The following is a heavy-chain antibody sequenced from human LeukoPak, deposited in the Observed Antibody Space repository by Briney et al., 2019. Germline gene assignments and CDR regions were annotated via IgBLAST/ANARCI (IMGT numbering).Heavy chain of an antibody. J-gene: IGHJ4*02. CDR1: GFIFSDYY. V-gene: IGHV3-11*04. CDR2: ISVTSRNI. Sequence: PGGSLRLSCAASGFIFSDYYMNWIRQAPGKGLEWVSYISVTSRNIYYADSVKGRFTISRDNAKNTLYLQMNSLRAEDTAVYYCARAGRGLRYFDWLTYDYWGQGTLVTVSS. CDR3: ARAGRGLRYFDWLTYDY. D-gene: IGHD3-9*01.